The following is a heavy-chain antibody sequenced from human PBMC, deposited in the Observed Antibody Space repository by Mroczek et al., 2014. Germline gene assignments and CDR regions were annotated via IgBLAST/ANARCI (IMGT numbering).Heavy chain of an antibody. V-gene: IGHV3-48*01. D-gene: IGHD3-3*01. CDR2: ISSSSSTI. CDR3: AREGLEWLPIPNWFDP. CDR1: GFTFSSYS. Sequence: VQLVQSGGGLVQPGGSLRLSCAASGFTFSSYSMNWVRQAPGKGLEWVSYISSSSSTIYYADSVKGRFTISRDNAKNSLYLQMNSLRAEDTAVYYCAREGLEWLPIPNWFDPWGQGTLVTVSS. J-gene: IGHJ5*02.